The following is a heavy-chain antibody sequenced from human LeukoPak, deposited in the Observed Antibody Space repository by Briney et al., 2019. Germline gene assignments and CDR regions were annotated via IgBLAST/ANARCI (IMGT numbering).Heavy chain of an antibody. CDR3: ARLIAAAGTFYFDY. CDR2: ISSSGSTI. CDR1: GFTFSDYY. D-gene: IGHD6-13*01. Sequence: GGSLRLSCAASGFTFSDYYMSWIRQAPGEGLEWVSYISSSGSTIYYADSVKGRFTISRDNAKDSLYLQMNSLRAEDTAVYYCARLIAAAGTFYFDYWGQGTLVTVSS. V-gene: IGHV3-11*04. J-gene: IGHJ4*02.